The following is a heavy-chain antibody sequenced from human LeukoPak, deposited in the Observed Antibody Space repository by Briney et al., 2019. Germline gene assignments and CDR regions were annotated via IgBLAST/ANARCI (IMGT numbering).Heavy chain of an antibody. Sequence: GSLRLSCAASGFTFSSYAMSWVRQAPGKGLEWVSVIYSGGSTYYADSVKGRFTISRDNSKNTLYLQMNSLRAEDTAVYYCARDFMATITDYWGQGTLVTVSS. CDR2: IYSGGST. V-gene: IGHV3-66*01. D-gene: IGHD5-24*01. CDR1: GFTFSSYA. J-gene: IGHJ4*02. CDR3: ARDFMATITDY.